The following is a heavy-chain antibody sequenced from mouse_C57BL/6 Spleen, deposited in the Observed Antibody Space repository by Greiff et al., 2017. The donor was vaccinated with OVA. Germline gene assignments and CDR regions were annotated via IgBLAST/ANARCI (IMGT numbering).Heavy chain of an antibody. Sequence: QVQLQQPGAELVMPGASVKLSCKASGYTFTSYWMHWVKQRPGQGLEWIGEIDPSDSYTNYNQKFKGKSTLTVDKSSSTAYMQLSSLTSEDSAVYYCARVDGSSPCYFDYWGQGTTLTVSS. CDR1: GYTFTSYW. V-gene: IGHV1-69*01. CDR2: IDPSDSYT. D-gene: IGHD1-1*01. CDR3: ARVDGSSPCYFDY. J-gene: IGHJ2*01.